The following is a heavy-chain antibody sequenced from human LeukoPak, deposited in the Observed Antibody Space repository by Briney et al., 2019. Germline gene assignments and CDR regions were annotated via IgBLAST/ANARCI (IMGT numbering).Heavy chain of an antibody. CDR1: GFTFKDYA. CDR3: ARAPTVLVGYCSSSSCQADY. D-gene: IGHD2-2*01. Sequence: GGSLRLSCAASGFTFKDYAMHWVRQAPGKGLEWVSAVSGSGSSTYYADSVKGRFTISRDNSKNTLYLQMNSLRVEDTAVYYCARAPTVLVGYCSSSSCQADYWGQGTLVTVSS. V-gene: IGHV3-23*01. J-gene: IGHJ4*02. CDR2: VSGSGSST.